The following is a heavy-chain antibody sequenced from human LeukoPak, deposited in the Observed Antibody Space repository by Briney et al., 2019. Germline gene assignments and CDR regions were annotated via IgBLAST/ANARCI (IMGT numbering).Heavy chain of an antibody. D-gene: IGHD4-17*01. J-gene: IGHJ4*02. CDR1: GGTCSSYA. V-gene: IGHV1-69*13. CDR2: IIPIFGTA. CDR3: ARENGDYAYFDY. Sequence: GASVKVSCKASGGTCSSYAISWVRQAPGQGLEWMGGIIPIFGTANYAQKFQGRVTITADESTSTAYMELSSLRSEDTAVYYCARENGDYAYFDYWGQGTLVTVSS.